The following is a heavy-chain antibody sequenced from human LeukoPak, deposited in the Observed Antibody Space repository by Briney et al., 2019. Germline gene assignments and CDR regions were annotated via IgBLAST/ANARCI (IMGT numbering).Heavy chain of an antibody. V-gene: IGHV4-61*02. CDR2: IYTSGST. CDR3: ASSLVVVVAATPGFDY. Sequence: SQTLSLTCTVSGGSISSGRYYWNWIRQPAGKGLEWIGRIYTSGSTNYNPSLKSRVTISVDTSKNQFSLKLSSVTAADTAVYYCASSLVVVVAATPGFDYWGQGTLVTVSS. D-gene: IGHD2-15*01. CDR1: GGSISSGRYY. J-gene: IGHJ4*02.